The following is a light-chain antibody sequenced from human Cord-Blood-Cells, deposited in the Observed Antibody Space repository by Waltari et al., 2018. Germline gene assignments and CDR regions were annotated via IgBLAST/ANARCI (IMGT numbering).Light chain of an antibody. J-gene: IGLJ2*01. Sequence: QSALTQPASVSGSPGPSITISCTGTSSDVGSYKLVSWYQQHPGKAPKLMIYEGSKLPSGVSNRFSGSKAGHTASLTISGLQAGDEADYYCCSYAGSVVFGGGTKLTVL. CDR3: CSYAGSVV. V-gene: IGLV2-23*01. CDR1: SSDVGSYKL. CDR2: EGS.